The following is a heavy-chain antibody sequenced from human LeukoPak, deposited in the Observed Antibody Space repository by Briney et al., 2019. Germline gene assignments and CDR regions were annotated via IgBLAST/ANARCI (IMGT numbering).Heavy chain of an antibody. CDR2: ISGSGGST. D-gene: IGHD6-6*01. V-gene: IGHV3-23*01. Sequence: GGSLEPFCSASGFPFSSYAMSRVRQAPGKGLEGGPAISGSGGSTYYADSVKGRFTISRDNSKNTLYLQMNSLRAEDTAVYYCAKGRYSSSGYYFDYWGQGTLGTVSA. CDR1: GFPFSSYA. CDR3: AKGRYSSSGYYFDY. J-gene: IGHJ4*02.